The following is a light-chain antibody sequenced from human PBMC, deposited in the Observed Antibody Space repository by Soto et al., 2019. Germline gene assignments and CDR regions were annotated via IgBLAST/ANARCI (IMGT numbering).Light chain of an antibody. J-gene: IGKJ1*01. Sequence: EIVLTQSPATLSLSPGERATLSCRASQSVSSNLAWYQQKPGQAPRLLIYGASSRATGIPDRFSGSGSGTDFTLTINRLEPEDFAVYYCQQYGSTPVTFGQGTKVDIK. CDR2: GAS. CDR3: QQYGSTPVT. CDR1: QSVSSN. V-gene: IGKV3-20*01.